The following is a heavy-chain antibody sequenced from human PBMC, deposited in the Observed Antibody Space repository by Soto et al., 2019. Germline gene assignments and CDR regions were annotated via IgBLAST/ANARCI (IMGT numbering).Heavy chain of an antibody. V-gene: IGHV3-23*01. Sequence: GGSLRLSCAASGFTFNTYAMSWVRQAPGQGLEWVSAISGSGFSTYYADSVEGRFSISSGSSKNTLFLQMNSLRADDTTVYFCATFTFGRPFDTWGQGTMVTVSS. J-gene: IGHJ3*02. CDR1: GFTFNTYA. CDR3: ATFTFGRPFDT. D-gene: IGHD3-16*01. CDR2: ISGSGFST.